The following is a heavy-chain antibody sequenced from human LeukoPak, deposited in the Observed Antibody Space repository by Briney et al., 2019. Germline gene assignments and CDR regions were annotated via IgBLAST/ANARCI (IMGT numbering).Heavy chain of an antibody. CDR2: IYYSGST. V-gene: IGHV4-59*08. J-gene: IGHJ4*02. Sequence: PSETLSLTCTVSGGSISSYYWSWIRQLPGKGLEWIGYIYYSGSTNYNPSLKSRVTISVDTSKNQFSLKLSSVTAADTAVYYCARRRGGSGYFDYWGQGTLVTVSS. CDR3: ARRRGGSGYFDY. D-gene: IGHD3-16*01. CDR1: GGSISSYY.